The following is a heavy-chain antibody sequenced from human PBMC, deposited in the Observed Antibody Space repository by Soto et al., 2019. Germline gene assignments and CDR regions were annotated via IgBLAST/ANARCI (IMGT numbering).Heavy chain of an antibody. CDR3: AGRMDDSGSLDY. CDR2: VYHSGST. V-gene: IGHV4-4*02. Sequence: SETLSLTCAVSGGSISSTNWWNWVRQPPGKGLEWIGEVYHSGSTNYNPALKSRVTISVDKSKNQFSVRLNSVTAADTAVYYCAGRMDDSGSLDYWGQGTLVTVSS. J-gene: IGHJ4*02. D-gene: IGHD3-10*01. CDR1: GGSISSTNW.